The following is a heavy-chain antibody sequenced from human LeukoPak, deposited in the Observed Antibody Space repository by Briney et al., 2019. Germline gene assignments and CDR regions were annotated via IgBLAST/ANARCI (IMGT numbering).Heavy chain of an antibody. CDR2: INHSGST. CDR3: ASGLLWDMGVFDY. CDR1: GGSFSGYY. Sequence: SETLSLTCAVYGGSFSGYYWSWIRQPPGKGLEWIGEINHSGSTNYNPSLKSRVTISVDTSKNQFSLKLSSVTAADTAVYYCASGLLWDMGVFDYWGQGTLVTVSS. V-gene: IGHV4-34*01. D-gene: IGHD2-21*01. J-gene: IGHJ4*02.